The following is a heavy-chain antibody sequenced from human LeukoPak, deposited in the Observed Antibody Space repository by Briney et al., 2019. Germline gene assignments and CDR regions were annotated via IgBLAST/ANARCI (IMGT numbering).Heavy chain of an antibody. D-gene: IGHD3-10*01. CDR1: GFTFSTYA. Sequence: GGSLRLSCAASGFTFSTYAMTWVRQAPGKGPEWVSAIGPTGRSTYYADSVRGRFTISRDNSKNTLYLQMNSLRAEDTAIYYCAKDPMVRGSTYDNWGQGTLVTVSS. V-gene: IGHV3-23*01. CDR3: AKDPMVRGSTYDN. J-gene: IGHJ4*02. CDR2: IGPTGRST.